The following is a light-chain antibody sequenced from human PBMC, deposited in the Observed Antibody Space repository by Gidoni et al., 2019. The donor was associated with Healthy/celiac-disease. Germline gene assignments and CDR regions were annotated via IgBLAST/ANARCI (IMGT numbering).Light chain of an antibody. CDR2: GAS. V-gene: IGKV3-20*01. Sequence: EIVLTQSPGTLSLSPGERATLSYRASQSVSSSYLAWYQQKPGQAPRLLIYGASSRATGFPDRFSGTGSETDFTLTISRLEPEDFAVYYCQQYGSSPFGGGTKVEIK. J-gene: IGKJ4*01. CDR1: QSVSSSY. CDR3: QQYGSSP.